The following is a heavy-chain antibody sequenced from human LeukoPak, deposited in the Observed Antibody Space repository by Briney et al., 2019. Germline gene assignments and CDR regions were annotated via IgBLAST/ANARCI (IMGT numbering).Heavy chain of an antibody. D-gene: IGHD2-21*01. V-gene: IGHV4-39*07. J-gene: IGHJ6*03. CDR1: GGSLSSSSYY. CDR3: ARLAHMRYYYYYMDV. CDR2: VYYSGST. Sequence: PSETLSLTCTVSGGSLSSSSYYWGWIRQPPGKGLEWIGCVYYSGSTYYNPSLKSRVTISVDTSKNQFSLKLSSVTAADTAVYYCARLAHMRYYYYYMDVWGKGTTVTVSS.